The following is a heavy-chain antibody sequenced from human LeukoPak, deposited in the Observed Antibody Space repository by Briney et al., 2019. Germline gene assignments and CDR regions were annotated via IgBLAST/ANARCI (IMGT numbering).Heavy chain of an antibody. V-gene: IGHV1-24*01. J-gene: IGHJ4*02. Sequence: SVKVSCKVSGYTLTELSMHWVRQAPGKVLEWMGGFDPEDGETIYAQKFEGRVTMTEDTSTDKAYMELSSLRSEDTAVYYCATAGGYYFDYWGQGTLVTVSS. CDR3: ATAGGYYFDY. CDR1: GYTLTELS. D-gene: IGHD6-25*01. CDR2: FDPEDGET.